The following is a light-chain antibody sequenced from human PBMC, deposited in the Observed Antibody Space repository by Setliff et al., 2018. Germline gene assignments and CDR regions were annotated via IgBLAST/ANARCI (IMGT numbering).Light chain of an antibody. CDR2: EVS. Sequence: QSVLTQPVSVSGSPGQSITISCTGASTDVGDYHYVSWYQQHPGKAPKLIIYEVSNRPSGVSHRFSGSKSGTTASLTISGLQAEDEADYHCSSYISGSTNVLFGGGTQLTVL. CDR3: SSYISGSTNVL. CDR1: STDVGDYHY. J-gene: IGLJ2*01. V-gene: IGLV2-14*01.